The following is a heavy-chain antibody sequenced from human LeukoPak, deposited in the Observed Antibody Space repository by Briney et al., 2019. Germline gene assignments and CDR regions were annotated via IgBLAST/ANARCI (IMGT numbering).Heavy chain of an antibody. J-gene: IGHJ4*02. V-gene: IGHV1-2*02. Sequence: ASVKVSCKASGYTFTGYYMHWVRQAPGQGLEWMGWINPNSGGTNYAQKLQGRVTMTTDTSTSTAYMELRSLRSDDTAVYYCARDPMAYCGGDCYSGYYFDYWGQGTLVTVSS. D-gene: IGHD2-21*02. CDR3: ARDPMAYCGGDCYSGYYFDY. CDR1: GYTFTGYY. CDR2: INPNSGGT.